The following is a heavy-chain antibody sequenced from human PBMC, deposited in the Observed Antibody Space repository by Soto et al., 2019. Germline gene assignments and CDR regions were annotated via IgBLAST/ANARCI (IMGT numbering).Heavy chain of an antibody. Sequence: GGSLRLSCAASGFTVSSNYMSWVRQAPGKGLEWVSVIYSGGSTYYADSVKGRFTISRDNSKNTLYLQMNSLRAEDTAVYYCARDFWSGYYTGGHYYYGMDGWGQGTTVTVSS. D-gene: IGHD3-3*01. CDR1: GFTVSSNY. CDR2: IYSGGST. CDR3: ARDFWSGYYTGGHYYYGMDG. V-gene: IGHV3-66*01. J-gene: IGHJ6*02.